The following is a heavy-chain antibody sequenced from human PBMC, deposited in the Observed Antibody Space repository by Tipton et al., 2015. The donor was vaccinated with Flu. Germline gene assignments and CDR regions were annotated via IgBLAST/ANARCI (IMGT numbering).Heavy chain of an antibody. Sequence: QLVQSGAEVKKPGAAVRVSCKASGYTFIAYYIHWLRLAPGQGLEWMGWIHPNSGASNSAQKFQGRVTLTSDTSISSAYMELSGLKSDDTAVYFCAREGIWLGQLLYGMDVWGQGTTVTVSS. CDR2: IHPNSGAS. V-gene: IGHV1-2*02. CDR3: AREGIWLGQLLYGMDV. D-gene: IGHD3-10*01. CDR1: GYTFIAYY. J-gene: IGHJ6*02.